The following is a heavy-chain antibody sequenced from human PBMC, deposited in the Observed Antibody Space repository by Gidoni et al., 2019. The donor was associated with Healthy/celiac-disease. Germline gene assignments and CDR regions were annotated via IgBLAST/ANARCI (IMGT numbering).Heavy chain of an antibody. V-gene: IGHV3-23*01. CDR3: AKERVSLGWLQYYSVSDYFDY. D-gene: IGHD3-10*02. CDR1: GFTFSSYA. CDR2: ISGSGGST. J-gene: IGHJ4*02. Sequence: EVQLLESGGGLVQPGGSLRLSCAASGFTFSSYAMSWVRQAPGKGLEWVSAISGSGGSTYYADSVKGRFTISRDNSKNTLYLQMNSLRAEDTAVYYCAKERVSLGWLQYYSVSDYFDYWGQGTLVTVSS.